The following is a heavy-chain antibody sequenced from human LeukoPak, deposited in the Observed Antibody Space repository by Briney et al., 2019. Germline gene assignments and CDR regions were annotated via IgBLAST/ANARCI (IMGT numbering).Heavy chain of an antibody. CDR1: GGSISSYY. CDR2: IYYSGST. D-gene: IGHD3-3*01. J-gene: IGHJ3*02. CDR3: ARGSPTFDFWSGYWGVGAFDI. V-gene: IGHV4-59*12. Sequence: SETLSLTCTVSGGSISSYYWSWIRQPPGKGLEWIGYIYYSGSTNYNPSLKSRVTISVDTSKNQFSLKLSSVTAADTAVYYCARGSPTFDFWSGYWGVGAFDIWGQGTMVTVSS.